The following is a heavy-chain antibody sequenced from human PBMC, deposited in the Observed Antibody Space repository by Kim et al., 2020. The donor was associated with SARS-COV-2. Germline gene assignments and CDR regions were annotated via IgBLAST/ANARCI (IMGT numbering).Heavy chain of an antibody. CDR2: IKQDGSEK. Sequence: GGSLRLSCAASGFTFSSYWMSWVRQAPGKGLEWVANIKQDGSEKYYVDSVKGRFTISRDNAKNSLYLQMNSLRAEDTAVYYCARVVLGYCTNGVCSREYSYYYGMDVWGQGTTVTVSS. V-gene: IGHV3-7*01. CDR1: GFTFSSYW. CDR3: ARVVLGYCTNGVCSREYSYYYGMDV. D-gene: IGHD2-8*01. J-gene: IGHJ6*02.